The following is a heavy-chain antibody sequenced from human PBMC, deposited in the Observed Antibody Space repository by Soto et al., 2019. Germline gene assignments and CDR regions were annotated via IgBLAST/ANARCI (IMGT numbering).Heavy chain of an antibody. Sequence: ASVKVSCKASCYTFTNYCITWVRQAPAQGLEGMGWIITYNSNTNYAQKLQARVTMTTDTSTSTAYMELRSLRSDEPAVYSCARAGNRIAADNWFEPWGKGTMGIVSS. D-gene: IGHD6-13*01. CDR2: IITYNSNT. CDR1: CYTFTNYC. J-gene: IGHJ5*02. V-gene: IGHV1-18*01. CDR3: ARAGNRIAADNWFEP.